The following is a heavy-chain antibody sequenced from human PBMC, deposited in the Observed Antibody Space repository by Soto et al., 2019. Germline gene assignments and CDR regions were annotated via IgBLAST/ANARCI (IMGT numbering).Heavy chain of an antibody. CDR3: AREDSIIIPAVSDF. D-gene: IGHD2-2*01. CDR2: VSKSDYT. CDR1: GFNFNNYG. Sequence: PGGSLRLSCAVSGFNFNNYGINWVRQAPGKGLEWVSSVSKSDYTYYSDSVKGRFTISRDNAKNSVSLQMNTLNAEDTAVYYCAREDSIIIPAVSDFWGQGTLVTVSS. J-gene: IGHJ4*02. V-gene: IGHV3-21*01.